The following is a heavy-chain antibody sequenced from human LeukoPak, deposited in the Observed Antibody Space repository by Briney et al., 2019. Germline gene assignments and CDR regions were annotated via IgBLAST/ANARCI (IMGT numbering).Heavy chain of an antibody. Sequence: PSETLSLTCTVSGGSMSSYYWSWIRQPPGKGREGIGYIYYSGSTNYNPSLKSRVTISVDTSKNQFSLKLSSVTAADTAVYYCARPLYSSGWYALDYWGQGTLVTVSS. CDR1: GGSMSSYY. CDR3: ARPLYSSGWYALDY. D-gene: IGHD6-19*01. CDR2: IYYSGST. V-gene: IGHV4-59*01. J-gene: IGHJ4*02.